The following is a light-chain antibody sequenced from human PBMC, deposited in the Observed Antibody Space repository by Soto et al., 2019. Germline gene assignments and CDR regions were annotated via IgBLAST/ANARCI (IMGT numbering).Light chain of an antibody. CDR3: QQYNSYSWT. Sequence: DILMTPSPSTLSASVGDRVTVTFRASQRISSWLAWYQQKPGKAPKLLIYDASSLESGVSSRFSGSGSGTEFTLTISSLQPDDFATYYCQQYNSYSWTFGQGTKVDIK. J-gene: IGKJ1*01. CDR2: DAS. V-gene: IGKV1-5*01. CDR1: QRISSW.